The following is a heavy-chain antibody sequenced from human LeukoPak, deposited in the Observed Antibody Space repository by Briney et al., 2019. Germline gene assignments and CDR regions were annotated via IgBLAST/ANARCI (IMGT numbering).Heavy chain of an antibody. CDR2: IIPILGIA. J-gene: IGHJ3*02. CDR3: ARGTRLRYFDYDAFDI. D-gene: IGHD3-9*01. V-gene: IGHV1-69*04. CDR1: GYTLTSYG. Sequence: SVKVSCKASGYTLTSYGISWVRQAPGQGLEWMGRIIPILGIANYAQKFQGRVTITADKSTSTAYMELSSLRSEDTAVYYCARGTRLRYFDYDAFDIWGQGTMVTVSS.